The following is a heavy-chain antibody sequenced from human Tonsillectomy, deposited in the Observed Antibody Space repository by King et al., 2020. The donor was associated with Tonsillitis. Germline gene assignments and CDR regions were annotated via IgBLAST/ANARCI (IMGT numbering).Heavy chain of an antibody. Sequence: VQLVQSGAEVKKPGSSVKVSCKASGGTFSSYAISWVRQAPGQGLEWMGGIIPIFGTANYAQKFQGRVTITADESTSTAYMELSSLRSEDTAVYYCARGRITILGEGFLFDYYGMDVWGQGTTVTVSS. J-gene: IGHJ6*02. V-gene: IGHV1-69*01. CDR1: GGTFSSYA. CDR3: ARGRITILGEGFLFDYYGMDV. D-gene: IGHD3-3*01. CDR2: IIPIFGTA.